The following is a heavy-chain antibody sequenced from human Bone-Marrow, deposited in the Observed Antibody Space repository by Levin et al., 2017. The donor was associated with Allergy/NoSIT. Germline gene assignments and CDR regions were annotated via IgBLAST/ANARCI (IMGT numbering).Heavy chain of an antibody. CDR1: GFTFSSYA. J-gene: IGHJ4*02. CDR2: ISGSGGST. Sequence: TGGSLRLSCAASGFTFSSYAMSWVRQAPGKGLEWVSAISGSGGSTYYADSVKGRFTISRDNSKNTLYLQMNSLRAEDTAVYYCANRYSSGWYEGYWGQGTLVTVSS. V-gene: IGHV3-23*01. CDR3: ANRYSSGWYEGY. D-gene: IGHD6-19*01.